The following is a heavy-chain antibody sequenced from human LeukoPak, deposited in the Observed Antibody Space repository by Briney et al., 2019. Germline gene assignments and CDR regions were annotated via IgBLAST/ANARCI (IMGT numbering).Heavy chain of an antibody. Sequence: GGSLRLSCAASGFLFSTYTVNWVRQAPGQGLEWVAALAAASGTRYYANSVKGRFTISRDNSKNTVFLQMNSLRVEDTAVYYCAKAAGGLSYGLSAAFDIWGQGTMVTVSS. D-gene: IGHD5-18*01. J-gene: IGHJ3*02. CDR2: LAAASGTR. CDR3: AKAAGGLSYGLSAAFDI. V-gene: IGHV3-23*01. CDR1: GFLFSTYT.